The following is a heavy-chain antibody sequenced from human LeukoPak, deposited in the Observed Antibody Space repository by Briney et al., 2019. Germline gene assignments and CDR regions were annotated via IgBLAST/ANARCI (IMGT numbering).Heavy chain of an antibody. CDR1: GFTFDDYA. CDR3: ARGYCSGGSCLTGDY. J-gene: IGHJ4*02. D-gene: IGHD2-15*01. CDR2: ISWNSGSI. Sequence: GGSLRLSCAASGFTFDDYAMHWVRQAPGKGLEWVSGISWNSGSIGYADSVKGRFTISRDNAKNSLYLQMNSLRAEDTALYYCARGYCSGGSCLTGDYWGQGTLVTVSS. V-gene: IGHV3-9*01.